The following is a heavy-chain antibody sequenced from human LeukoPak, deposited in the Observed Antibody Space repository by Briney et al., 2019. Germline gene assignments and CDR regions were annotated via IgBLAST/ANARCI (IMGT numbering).Heavy chain of an antibody. J-gene: IGHJ6*03. CDR2: IYSGGGT. V-gene: IGHV3-66*01. Sequence: GGSLRLSCAASGFTVSSNYMSWVRQAPGKGLEWVSVIYSGGGTYYADSVKGRFTISRDNSKNTLYLQMNSLRAEDTAVYYCARDRYLYGSGKHNYYYYYMDVWGKGTTVTISS. CDR3: ARDRYLYGSGKHNYYYYYMDV. CDR1: GFTVSSNY. D-gene: IGHD3-10*01.